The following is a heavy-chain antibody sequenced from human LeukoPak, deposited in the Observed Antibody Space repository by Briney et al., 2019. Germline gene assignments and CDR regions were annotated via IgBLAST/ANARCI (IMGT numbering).Heavy chain of an antibody. Sequence: SETLSLTCTVSGGSMSSSSYYWGWIRQPPGKGLEWVGSIFYSGSPYYNPSLKSRVTISVDTSKNQFSLKLSSVTAADTAVYYCARARMVRGVGYCDYWGQGTLVTVSS. CDR2: IFYSGSP. CDR3: ARARMVRGVGYCDY. J-gene: IGHJ4*02. CDR1: GGSMSSSSYY. D-gene: IGHD3-10*01. V-gene: IGHV4-39*07.